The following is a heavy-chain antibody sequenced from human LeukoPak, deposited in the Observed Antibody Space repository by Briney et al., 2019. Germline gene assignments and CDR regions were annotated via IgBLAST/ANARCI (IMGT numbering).Heavy chain of an antibody. CDR2: IYYSGST. CDR1: GGSISSSAYY. J-gene: IGHJ2*01. V-gene: IGHV4-39*07. Sequence: SETLSLTCTVSGGSISSSAYYWGWIRQPPGKGLEWIGSIYYSGSTYYNPSLKSRVTISVDTSKNQFSLKLSSVTAADTAVYYCARVYYSSSYDYWYFDLWGRGTLVTVSS. D-gene: IGHD6-13*01. CDR3: ARVYYSSSYDYWYFDL.